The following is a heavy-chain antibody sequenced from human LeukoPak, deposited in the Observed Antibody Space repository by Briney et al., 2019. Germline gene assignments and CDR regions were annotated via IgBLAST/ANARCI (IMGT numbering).Heavy chain of an antibody. CDR1: GFTFSSYE. CDR3: ARASNVLLWFGELFSLDY. V-gene: IGHV3-48*03. D-gene: IGHD3-10*01. Sequence: GGSLRLYCAASGFTFSSYEMNWLRQAPGQGLEWVSYISSSGSTIYYADSVKGRFTISRDNAKNSLYLQMNSLRAEDTAVYYCARASNVLLWFGELFSLDYWGQGTLVTVSS. CDR2: ISSSGSTI. J-gene: IGHJ4*02.